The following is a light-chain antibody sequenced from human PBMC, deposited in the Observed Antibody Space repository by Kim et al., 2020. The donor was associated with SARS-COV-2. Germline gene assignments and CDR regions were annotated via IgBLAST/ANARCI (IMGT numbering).Light chain of an antibody. CDR2: SDS. CDR3: QVWDSSSDDYV. Sequence: SYELTQPPSVSVAPGKTAGITCGGNNIGSKSVHWYQQKPGQAPELVIYSDSDRPSGIPERFSGSNSGNTATLTISRVEAGDEADYYCQVWDSSSDDYVFGTGTKVTVL. J-gene: IGLJ1*01. CDR1: NIGSKS. V-gene: IGLV3-21*04.